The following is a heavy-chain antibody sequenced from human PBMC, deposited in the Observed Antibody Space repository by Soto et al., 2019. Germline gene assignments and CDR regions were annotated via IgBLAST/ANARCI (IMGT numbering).Heavy chain of an antibody. V-gene: IGHV1-69*13. CDR3: ARHTCSGGSCYSGVYYYYGMDV. CDR2: IIPIFGTA. D-gene: IGHD2-15*01. Sequence: SVKVSCKASGGTFSSYAISWVRQAPGQGLEWMGGIIPIFGTANYAQKFQGRVTITADESTSTAYMELSSLRSEDTAVYYCARHTCSGGSCYSGVYYYYGMDVWGQGTTVTVSS. J-gene: IGHJ6*02. CDR1: GGTFSSYA.